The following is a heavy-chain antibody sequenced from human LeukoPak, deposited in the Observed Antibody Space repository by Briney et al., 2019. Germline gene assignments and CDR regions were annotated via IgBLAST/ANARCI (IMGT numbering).Heavy chain of an antibody. V-gene: IGHV1-2*02. CDR3: ATHIKAAAGTEP. D-gene: IGHD6-13*01. J-gene: IGHJ5*02. CDR1: GYTFTGYY. CDR2: INPNSGGT. Sequence: ASVKVSCKASGYTFTGYYMHWVRQAPGQGLEWMGWINPNSGGTNYAQKFQGRVTITADKSTSTAYMELSSLRSEDTAVYYCATHIKAAAGTEPWGQGTLVTVSS.